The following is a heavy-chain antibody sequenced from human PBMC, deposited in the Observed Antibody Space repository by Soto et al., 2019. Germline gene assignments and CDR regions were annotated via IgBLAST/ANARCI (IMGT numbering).Heavy chain of an antibody. D-gene: IGHD1-26*01. J-gene: IGHJ3*02. CDR1: GGSISSGGYY. CDR3: AKVAGNAFDT. CDR2: IFFSGDA. V-gene: IGHV4-31*03. Sequence: QVQLQESGPGLLKPSQTLSLTCSVSGGSISSGGYYWSWIRQHPGKALAWIGYIFFSGDAYYNPSLESRLSISVDTSENQYSLRLTSVTAADTAVYYWAKVAGNAFDTWGQGTVVTVSS.